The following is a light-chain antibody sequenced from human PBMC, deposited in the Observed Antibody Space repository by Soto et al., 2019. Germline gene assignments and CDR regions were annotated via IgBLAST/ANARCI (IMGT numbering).Light chain of an antibody. CDR3: QQYSNWPLLS. V-gene: IGKV3-15*01. J-gene: IGKJ4*01. CDR2: GAS. CDR1: HSAGSH. Sequence: EVEPTQSPATVSVSHGAGPTLSCMASHSAGSHLAWYQQKPGQTPRVLIYGASTRAIGIPARFSGSGFGTEFTLTISSLQSEDFVVYYCQQYSNWPLLSFGGGTKVAIK.